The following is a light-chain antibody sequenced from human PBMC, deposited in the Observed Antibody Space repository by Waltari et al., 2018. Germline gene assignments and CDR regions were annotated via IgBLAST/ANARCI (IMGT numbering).Light chain of an antibody. V-gene: IGKV3-11*01. CDR1: QSISSY. CDR2: GAS. J-gene: IGKJ1*01. CDR3: QQRSGGPT. Sequence: EVVLTQSPATLSLSPGERAILSCRASQSISSYLEWYQQKPGQAPRPRIYGASSRATGTPARFSGSGSGTDFTLTISSLEPEDFAVYYCQQRSGGPTFGQGTKVEIK.